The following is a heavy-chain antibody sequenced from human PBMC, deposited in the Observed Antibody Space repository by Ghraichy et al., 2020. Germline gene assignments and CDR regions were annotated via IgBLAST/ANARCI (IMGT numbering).Heavy chain of an antibody. D-gene: IGHD3-16*02. CDR2: FDPEDGET. CDR3: ATGAYDYVWGSYRYPFDY. J-gene: IGHJ4*02. V-gene: IGHV1-24*01. Sequence: ASVKVSCKVSGYTLTELSMHWVRQAPGKGLEWMGGFDPEDGETIYAQKFQGRVTMTEDTSTDTAYMELSSLRSEDTAVYYCATGAYDYVWGSYRYPFDYWGQGTLVTVSS. CDR1: GYTLTELS.